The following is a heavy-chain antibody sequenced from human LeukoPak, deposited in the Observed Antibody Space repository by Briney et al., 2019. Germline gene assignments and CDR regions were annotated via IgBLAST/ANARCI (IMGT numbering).Heavy chain of an antibody. D-gene: IGHD3-10*01. J-gene: IGHJ6*03. CDR3: ARDGDTVLTRGYYYYLDV. V-gene: IGHV3-21*01. CDR1: GGSFSGYY. Sequence: PSETLSLTCAVYGGSFSGYYWNWIRQPPGKGLEWVSSISSSSSYIYYVDSVKGRFTISRDNAKKSLYLQMNSLRAEDTALYYCARDGDTVLTRGYYYYLDVWGKGTTVTVSS. CDR2: ISSSSSYI.